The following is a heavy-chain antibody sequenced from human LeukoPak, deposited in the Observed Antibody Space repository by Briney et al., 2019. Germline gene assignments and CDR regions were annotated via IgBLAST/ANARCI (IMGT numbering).Heavy chain of an antibody. V-gene: IGHV3-48*03. J-gene: IGHJ4*02. CDR2: ITSSGSSM. CDR1: GFDFNTYE. CDR3: ARDHNYTHSIGIFGDH. D-gene: IGHD3-10*02. Sequence: GGSLRLSCVASGFDFNTYEMKWVRQAPGKGLEWVSHITSSGSSMVYADSVKGRFTISRDNAKNSLYLQLRSLRVEDTAVYYCARDHNYTHSIGIFGDHWGQGTLVTVSS.